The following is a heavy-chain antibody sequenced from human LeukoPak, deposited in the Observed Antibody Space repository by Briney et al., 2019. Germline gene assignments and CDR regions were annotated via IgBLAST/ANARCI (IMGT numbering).Heavy chain of an antibody. D-gene: IGHD3/OR15-3a*01. CDR1: GYTFTSYY. CDR3: ARGSMGDISLRNGLGY. Sequence: ASVKVSCKASGYTFTSYYMHWVRQAPGQGLEWMGIINPSGGSTSYAQKFQGRVTMTRDMSTSTVYMELSSLRSEDTAVYYCARGSMGDISLRNGLGYWGQGTLVTVSS. J-gene: IGHJ4*02. V-gene: IGHV1-46*01. CDR2: INPSGGST.